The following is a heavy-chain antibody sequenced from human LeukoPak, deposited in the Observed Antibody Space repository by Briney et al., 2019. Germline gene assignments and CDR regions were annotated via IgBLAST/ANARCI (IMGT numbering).Heavy chain of an antibody. V-gene: IGHV3-20*04. CDR3: AKDRCSNGIGCLYYYMDV. Sequence: PGGSLRLSCAASGFTFDDYGMSWVRQAPGKGLEWVSGINWNGGSTGYADSLKGRFTISRDNSKNTLYLQMNSLRAEDTAVYYCAKDRCSNGIGCLYYYMDVWGKGSTVTIYS. CDR2: INWNGGST. J-gene: IGHJ6*03. CDR1: GFTFDDYG. D-gene: IGHD2-8*01.